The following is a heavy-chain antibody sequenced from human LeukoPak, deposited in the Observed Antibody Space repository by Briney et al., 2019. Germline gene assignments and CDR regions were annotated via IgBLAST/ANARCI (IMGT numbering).Heavy chain of an antibody. J-gene: IGHJ4*02. CDR2: INPNSGGT. V-gene: IGHV1-2*02. D-gene: IGHD6-19*01. CDR1: GYTFSGYY. Sequence: GASVKVSCKASGYTFSGYYMHWVRQAPGQGLEWMGWINPNSGGTNYAQKFQGRVTMTRDTSISTAYMELSRLRSDDTAVYYCARAPLKLTGIAVAGTDYWGQGTLVTVSS. CDR3: ARAPLKLTGIAVAGTDY.